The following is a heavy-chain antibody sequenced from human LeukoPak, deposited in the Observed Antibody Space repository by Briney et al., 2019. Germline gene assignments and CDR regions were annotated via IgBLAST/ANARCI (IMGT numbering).Heavy chain of an antibody. Sequence: SQTLSLTCVVSGVSISNNQYYWSWIRQPPGKGLEWIGYIYYTGSTYYNPSLKSRVTISVDTSKNQFSLKLSSLTAADTAVYYCARYRSGTNYDWGQGILVTVSS. CDR2: IYYTGST. V-gene: IGHV4-30-4*08. D-gene: IGHD3-10*01. J-gene: IGHJ4*02. CDR3: ARYRSGTNYD. CDR1: GVSISNNQYY.